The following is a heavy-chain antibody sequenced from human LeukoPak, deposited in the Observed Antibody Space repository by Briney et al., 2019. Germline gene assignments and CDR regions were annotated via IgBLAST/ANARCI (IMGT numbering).Heavy chain of an antibody. CDR3: AKHSGATSGSPGSY. J-gene: IGHJ4*02. CDR1: GFTFSSYG. D-gene: IGHD1-26*01. Sequence: GGTLRLSCAASGFTFSSYGMNWARQAPGKGLEWVSGISATGGSTYYADSVKGRFTISRGNSKNTLYLQMNSLRAEDTAVYYCAKHSGATSGSPGSYWGQGTLVTVSS. V-gene: IGHV3-23*01. CDR2: ISATGGST.